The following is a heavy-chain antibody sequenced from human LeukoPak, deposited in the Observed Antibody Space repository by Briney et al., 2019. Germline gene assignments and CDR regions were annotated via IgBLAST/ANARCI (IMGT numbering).Heavy chain of an antibody. D-gene: IGHD5-18*01. CDR2: FDVIDSET. Sequence: ASVKVSCTVSGSSVTELSLYWVRQAPGKGLEWMGGFDVIDSETFYAQKFQGRVTMTEDSSTDTAYMEPRSLTSDDTALYYCAAGRPYSLLDYWGQGTLVTVSS. CDR1: GSSVTELS. V-gene: IGHV1-24*01. J-gene: IGHJ4*02. CDR3: AAGRPYSLLDY.